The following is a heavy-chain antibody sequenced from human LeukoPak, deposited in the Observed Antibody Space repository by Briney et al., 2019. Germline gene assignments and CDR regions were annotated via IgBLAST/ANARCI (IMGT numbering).Heavy chain of an antibody. V-gene: IGHV1-2*02. CDR2: INPISGGT. CDR3: ARELLRFYAFDI. J-gene: IGHJ3*02. CDR1: GYTFTGYY. Sequence: SVKVSCKASGYTFTGYYMHWVRQAPGQGLEWMGWINPISGGTSYAQKFQGRVTMTRDTSISTPYMELSRLRSDDTAVYYCARELLRFYAFDIWGQGTMVTVSS. D-gene: IGHD3-3*01.